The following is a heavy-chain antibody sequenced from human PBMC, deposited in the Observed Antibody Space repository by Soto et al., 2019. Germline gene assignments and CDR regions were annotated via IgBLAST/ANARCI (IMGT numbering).Heavy chain of an antibody. D-gene: IGHD3-22*01. CDR2: LNWTGGST. J-gene: IGHJ4*02. CDR1: GFTFDDYA. V-gene: IGHV3-20*04. Sequence: EVQLVESGGGVVRPGGSLRLSCAASGFTFDDYAMSWVRQAPGKGLEWVSGLNWTGGSTGYAAPVEGRCTIYRDNAKIALYLKINSLRTEDTALYYCASDRDSSGFYSAIEYWGQGTLVTVSS. CDR3: ASDRDSSGFYSAIEY.